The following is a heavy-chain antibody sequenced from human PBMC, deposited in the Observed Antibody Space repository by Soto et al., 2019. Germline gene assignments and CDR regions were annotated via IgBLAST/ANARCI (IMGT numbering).Heavy chain of an antibody. D-gene: IGHD1-1*01. CDR2: INYSGNT. CDR1: GGSISSSGYY. CDR3: ARHPTGHDHFEY. V-gene: IGHV4-39*01. Sequence: QLQLQESGPRLVKPSETLSLTCTVSGGSISSSGYYWDWIRQPPGKGLEWIGTINYSGNTFYSQFLRGRVTISVDTSNNQFSLKLSSVTAADTAVYYCARHPTGHDHFEYWGRGTLVTVSS. J-gene: IGHJ4*02.